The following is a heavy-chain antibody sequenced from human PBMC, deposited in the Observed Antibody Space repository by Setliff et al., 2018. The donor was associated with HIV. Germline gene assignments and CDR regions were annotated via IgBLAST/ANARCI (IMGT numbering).Heavy chain of an antibody. V-gene: IGHV3-7*01. Sequence: AGGSLRLSCAASGFAFSSHQMSWVRQAPGKGLEWVAKIRQDGTDKYYVDSVKGRFTISRDNAKNSLYLQMNSLRAEDTAIYYCAIEDGCGGHYHSWGQGTLVTVSS. CDR3: AIEDGCGGHYHS. D-gene: IGHD2-21*01. CDR1: GFAFSSHQ. CDR2: IRQDGTDK. J-gene: IGHJ4*02.